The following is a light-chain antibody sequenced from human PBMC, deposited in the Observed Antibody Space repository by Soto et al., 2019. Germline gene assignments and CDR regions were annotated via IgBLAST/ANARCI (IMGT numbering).Light chain of an antibody. J-gene: IGKJ5*01. CDR1: RSVSNN. Sequence: EIVMTQSPATLSVSPGERVTLSCRASRSVSNNLAWHQQRPGQAPRLLIYGASTRATGIPARFSGSWSGTEFTLNISSLQSEDSAVYYCQPYNNWPLTFGQGTRLQI. CDR2: GAS. CDR3: QPYNNWPLT. V-gene: IGKV3-15*01.